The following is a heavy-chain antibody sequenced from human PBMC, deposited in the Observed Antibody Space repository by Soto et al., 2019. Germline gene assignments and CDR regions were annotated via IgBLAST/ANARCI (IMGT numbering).Heavy chain of an antibody. Sequence: SETLSLTCTVSGGSVSSGSYYWSWIRQPPGKGLEWIGYIYYSGSTNYNPSPKSRVTISVDTSKNQFSLKLSSVTAADTAVYYCARDVGYCSGGSCSPGGNWFDPWGQGTLVTVSS. CDR1: GGSVSSGSYY. J-gene: IGHJ5*02. CDR3: ARDVGYCSGGSCSPGGNWFDP. V-gene: IGHV4-61*01. D-gene: IGHD2-15*01. CDR2: IYYSGST.